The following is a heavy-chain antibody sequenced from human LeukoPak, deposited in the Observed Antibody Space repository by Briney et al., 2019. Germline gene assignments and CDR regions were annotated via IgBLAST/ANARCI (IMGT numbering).Heavy chain of an antibody. J-gene: IGHJ6*03. CDR3: ARVEIGRIQLWFVGHSGYYYMDV. V-gene: IGHV4-38-2*01. CDR2: IYHSGST. CDR1: GGSFSGYY. Sequence: PSETPSLTCAVYGGSFSGYYWGWIRQPPGKGLEWIGSIYHSGSTYYNPSLKSRVTISVDTSKNQFSLKLSSVTAADTAVYYCARVEIGRIQLWFVGHSGYYYMDVWGKGTTVTVSS. D-gene: IGHD5-18*01.